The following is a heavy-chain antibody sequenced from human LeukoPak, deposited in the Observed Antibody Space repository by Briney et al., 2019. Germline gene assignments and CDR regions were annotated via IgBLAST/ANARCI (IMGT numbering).Heavy chain of an antibody. J-gene: IGHJ4*02. D-gene: IGHD3-22*01. CDR2: IYYSGST. Sequence: SETLSLTCTVSGGSISSYYWSWIRQPPGKGLEWVGYIYYSGSTNFNPSLKSRVTISVDTSKNQFSLKLSSVTAADTALYYCARAGSGYSFDYWGQGTLVTVSS. V-gene: IGHV4-59*01. CDR1: GGSISSYY. CDR3: ARAGSGYSFDY.